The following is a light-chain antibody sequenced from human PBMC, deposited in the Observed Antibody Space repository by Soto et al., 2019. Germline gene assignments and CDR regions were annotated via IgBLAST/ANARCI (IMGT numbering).Light chain of an antibody. Sequence: SALTQPPSASGSPGQSVTISCTGTSSDVGRYNYVSWYQQHPGKAPKLMIYEVSKRPSGVPDRFSGSKSGNTASLTVSGLQAEDEADYYCTSYGGSRVFGGGTKLTVL. J-gene: IGLJ3*02. CDR3: TSYGGSRV. CDR1: SSDVGRYNY. V-gene: IGLV2-8*01. CDR2: EVS.